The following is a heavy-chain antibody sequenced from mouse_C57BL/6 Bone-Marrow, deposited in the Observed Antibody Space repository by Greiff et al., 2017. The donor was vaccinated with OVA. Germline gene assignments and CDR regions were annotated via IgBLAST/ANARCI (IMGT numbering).Heavy chain of an antibody. Sequence: EVHLVESEGGLVQPGSSMKLSCTASGFTFSDYYMAWVRQVPETGLEWVANINYDGSSTYYLDSLKSRFIISRDNAKNILYLQMSSLKSEDTATYYCARDVITTVVATRDYWGQGTTLTVSS. J-gene: IGHJ2*01. D-gene: IGHD1-1*01. CDR3: ARDVITTVVATRDY. CDR1: GFTFSDYY. V-gene: IGHV5-16*01. CDR2: INYDGSST.